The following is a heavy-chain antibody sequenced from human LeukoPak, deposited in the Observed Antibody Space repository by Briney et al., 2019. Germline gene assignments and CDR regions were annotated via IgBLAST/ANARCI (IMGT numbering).Heavy chain of an antibody. CDR3: ARAYGSGWYIDY. V-gene: IGHV4-31*11. Sequence: SETLSLTCAVYGGSFSGYYWSWIRQHPGKGLEWIGYIYYSGSTYYNPSLKSRVTISVDTSKNQFSLKLSSGTAADAAVYYCARAYGSGWYIDYWGQGTLVTVSS. CDR2: IYYSGST. J-gene: IGHJ4*02. D-gene: IGHD6-19*01. CDR1: GGSFSGYY.